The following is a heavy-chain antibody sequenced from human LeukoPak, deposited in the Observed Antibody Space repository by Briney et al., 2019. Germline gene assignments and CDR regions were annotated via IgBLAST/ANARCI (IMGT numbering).Heavy chain of an antibody. CDR1: GFTFSRFA. CDR2: INNSGGST. D-gene: IGHD2-8*01. J-gene: IGHJ4*02. V-gene: IGHV3-23*01. Sequence: GGSLRLSCAASGFTFSRFAMSWVRQAPGKGLGWVSGINNSGGSTYYADSVKGRFTISRDNSKNTLYLQMNSLRAEDTAVYYCAKDRLYFVVSDFDYWGQGTLVTVSP. CDR3: AKDRLYFVVSDFDY.